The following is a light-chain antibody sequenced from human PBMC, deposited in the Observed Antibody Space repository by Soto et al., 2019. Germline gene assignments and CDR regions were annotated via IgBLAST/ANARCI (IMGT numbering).Light chain of an antibody. CDR2: DVT. CDR3: NSYTSSSTYV. CDR1: SSDVGGFNY. J-gene: IGLJ1*01. Sequence: QSALTQPASVSGSPGQSITISCTGTSSDVGGFNYVSWYQQHPGKAPKLMIYDVTNRPSGVSYRFSGSKSGNTASLTISGLQAEEEADYYGNSYTSSSTYVFGTGTKLTVL. V-gene: IGLV2-14*03.